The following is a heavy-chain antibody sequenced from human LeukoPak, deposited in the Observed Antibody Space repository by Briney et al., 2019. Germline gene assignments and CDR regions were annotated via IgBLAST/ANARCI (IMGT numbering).Heavy chain of an antibody. V-gene: IGHV4-59*12. CDR1: GGSISSYY. Sequence: SETLSLTCTVSGGSISSYYWSWIRQPPGKGLEWIGYIYYSGSTNYNPSLKSRVTMSVDTSKNQFSLKLSSVTAADTAVYYCARDLQWLDYWGQGTLVTVSS. CDR3: ARDLQWLDY. D-gene: IGHD6-19*01. CDR2: IYYSGST. J-gene: IGHJ4*02.